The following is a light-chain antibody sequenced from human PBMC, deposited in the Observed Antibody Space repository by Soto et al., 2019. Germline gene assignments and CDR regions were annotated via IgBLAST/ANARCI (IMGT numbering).Light chain of an antibody. Sequence: DIVRTQYSVALVSSIAERATINCKSSQSVLYSPSINNNLAWYQQKPGQPPNLLFCGASTLPSGVPSRFSASASGTDFTLTISSLQAEDVAVYYCQQSYSRPITFGEGTRLDI. CDR3: QQSYSRPIT. CDR2: GAS. CDR1: QSVLYSPSINNN. V-gene: IGKV4-1*01. J-gene: IGKJ2*01.